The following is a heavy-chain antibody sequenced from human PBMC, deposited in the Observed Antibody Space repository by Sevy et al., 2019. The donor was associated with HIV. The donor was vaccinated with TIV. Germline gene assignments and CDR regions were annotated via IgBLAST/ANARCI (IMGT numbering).Heavy chain of an antibody. D-gene: IGHD1-26*01. CDR2: IRSKAYGGTT. Sequence: GGSLRLSCTASGFTFGEYVMSWVRQAPGKGLEWVGFIRSKAYGGTTEYAASVRGRFTISRDDSKSIAYLEMNSLKTEDTAVHYYSRVGGATDRGMDVWGQGTTVTVSS. CDR1: GFTFGEYV. CDR3: SRVGGATDRGMDV. V-gene: IGHV3-49*04. J-gene: IGHJ6*02.